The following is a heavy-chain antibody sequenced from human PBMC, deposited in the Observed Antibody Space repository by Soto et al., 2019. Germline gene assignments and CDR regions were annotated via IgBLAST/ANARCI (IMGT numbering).Heavy chain of an antibody. J-gene: IGHJ4*02. CDR3: VRGDNWNDEASDY. D-gene: IGHD1-1*01. CDR1: GFMFSNHG. Sequence: QVQLVESGGGVVQPGRSRRLSCAASGFMFSNHGMQWVLQAPGKGLEWVAVILSDGNNKYYAEYVKGRFTISRDNSKNTVNLQMDSLRAEDTAVYYCVRGDNWNDEASDYWGQGTLVTVSS. V-gene: IGHV3-33*01. CDR2: ILSDGNNK.